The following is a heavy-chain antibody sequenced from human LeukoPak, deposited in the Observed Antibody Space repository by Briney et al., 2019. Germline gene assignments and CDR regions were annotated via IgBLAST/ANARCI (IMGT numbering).Heavy chain of an antibody. Sequence: GASVKVSCKASGGTFSSYAISWVRQAPGQGLEWMGGIIPIFGIANYAQKFQGRVTITADKSTSTAYMELSSLRSEDTAVYYCARGLSTRLLYYFDYWGQGTLVTVSS. CDR2: IIPIFGIA. J-gene: IGHJ4*02. D-gene: IGHD2-2*01. V-gene: IGHV1-69*10. CDR1: GGTFSSYA. CDR3: ARGLSTRLLYYFDY.